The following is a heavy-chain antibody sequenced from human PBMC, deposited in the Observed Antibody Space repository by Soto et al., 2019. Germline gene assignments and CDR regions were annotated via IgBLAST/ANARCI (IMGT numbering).Heavy chain of an antibody. Sequence: QVQLVESGGGVVQPGRSLRLSCAASGFTFSSYAMHWVRQAPGKGLEWVVVISYDGSNKYYADSVKGRFTISRDNSKNTLYLQMNSLRAEDTAVYYCARGHYDYVWGSYRYYDAFDIWGQGTMVTVSS. D-gene: IGHD3-16*02. V-gene: IGHV3-30-3*01. J-gene: IGHJ3*02. CDR3: ARGHYDYVWGSYRYYDAFDI. CDR2: ISYDGSNK. CDR1: GFTFSSYA.